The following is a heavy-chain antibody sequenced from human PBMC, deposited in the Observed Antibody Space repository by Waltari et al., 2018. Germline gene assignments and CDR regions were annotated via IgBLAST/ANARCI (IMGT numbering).Heavy chain of an antibody. CDR1: GFTVSSNY. CDR3: ARDSLSLRAFDI. D-gene: IGHD2-21*02. Sequence: EVQLVESGGGLIQPGGSLRLSCSASGFTVSSNYMSWVRQAPGKGLEWVSVIYSGGSTYYADSVKGRFNISRDKSKNTLYLQMNSLRAEDTAVYYCARDSLSLRAFDIWGQGTMVTVSS. V-gene: IGHV3-53*01. CDR2: IYSGGST. J-gene: IGHJ3*02.